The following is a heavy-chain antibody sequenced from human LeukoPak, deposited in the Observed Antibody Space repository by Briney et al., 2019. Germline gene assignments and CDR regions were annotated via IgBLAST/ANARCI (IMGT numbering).Heavy chain of an antibody. J-gene: IGHJ6*02. D-gene: IGHD3-10*01. CDR2: ISSSSGYI. CDR1: GFTFSNYI. V-gene: IGHV3-21*01. Sequence: SGGSLRLSCAASGFTFSNYIMNWVRQAPGKGLEWVSSISSSSGYIFYADSVKGRFTISRDNDKNSLYLQMNSLRAEDTAVYYCARPNYFGSGSYFYYYGMDVWGQGTTVTVSS. CDR3: ARPNYFGSGSYFYYYGMDV.